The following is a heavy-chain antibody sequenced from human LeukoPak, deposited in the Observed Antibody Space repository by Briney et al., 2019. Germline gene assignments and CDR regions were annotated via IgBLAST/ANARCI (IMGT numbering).Heavy chain of an antibody. V-gene: IGHV1-2*02. Sequence: ASVKVSCKASGYTFTGYYMHWVRQAPGQGLEWMGWINPNSGGTNYAQKFQGGVTMTRDTSISTAYMELSRLRSDDTAVYYCAREEWLRFPALISGWFDPWGQGTLVTVSS. CDR2: INPNSGGT. CDR3: AREEWLRFPALISGWFDP. CDR1: GYTFTGYY. D-gene: IGHD5-12*01. J-gene: IGHJ5*02.